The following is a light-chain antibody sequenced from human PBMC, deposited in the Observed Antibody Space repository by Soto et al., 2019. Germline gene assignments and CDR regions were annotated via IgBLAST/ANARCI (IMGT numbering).Light chain of an antibody. J-gene: IGLJ2*01. Sequence: QSALTQPASVSGSPGQSITISCTGTSSDVGGYNYVSWYQQHPGKAPKLMVYDVSNRPSGVSNRFSGSKSGNTASLTISGLQAEDEADYYWNSYVSSNNVVFGGGTKLTVL. CDR2: DVS. V-gene: IGLV2-14*03. CDR1: SSDVGGYNY. CDR3: NSYVSSNNVV.